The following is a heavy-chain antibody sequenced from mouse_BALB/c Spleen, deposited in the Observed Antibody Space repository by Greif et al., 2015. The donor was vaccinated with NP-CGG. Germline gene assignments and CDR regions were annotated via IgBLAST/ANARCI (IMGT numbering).Heavy chain of an antibody. D-gene: IGHD2-14*01. CDR3: ARGGRYDVWAWFAY. J-gene: IGHJ3*01. CDR1: GYTFSSYW. CDR2: ILPGSGST. V-gene: IGHV1-9*01. Sequence: VQLQQSGAELMKPGASVKISCKATGYTFSSYWIEWVKQRPGHGLEWIGEILPGSGSTNYNEKFKGKATFTADTSSNTAYMQLSSLTSEDSAVYYCARGGRYDVWAWFAYWGQGTLVTVSA.